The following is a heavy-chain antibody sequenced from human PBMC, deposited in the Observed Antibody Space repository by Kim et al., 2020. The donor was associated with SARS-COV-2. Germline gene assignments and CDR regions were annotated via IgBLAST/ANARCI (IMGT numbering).Heavy chain of an antibody. J-gene: IGHJ6*02. CDR1: GFTFSSYG. V-gene: IGHV3-33*01. CDR3: ARDNYYYGMDV. CDR2: IWYDGSNK. Sequence: GGSLRLSCAASGFTFSSYGMHWVRQAPGKGLEWVAVIWYDGSNKYYADSVKGRFTISRDNSKNTLYLQMNSLRAEDTAVYYCARDNYYYGMDVWGQGTTVTVSS.